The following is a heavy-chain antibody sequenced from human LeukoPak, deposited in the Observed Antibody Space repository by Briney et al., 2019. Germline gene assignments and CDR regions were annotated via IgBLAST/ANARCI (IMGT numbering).Heavy chain of an antibody. CDR2: INEVGDDT. J-gene: IGHJ5*02. V-gene: IGHV3-23*01. D-gene: IGHD6-19*01. CDR3: SKPGPNTGWHFFDH. Sequence: GGSLRLSCAVSGFTFSNYAMSWVRQTPARGLEWVSSINEVGDDTNYVDSVRGRFTVSRDISKNTLCLQLNSLPAEDTALYYCSKPGPNTGWHFFDHWGPGTLVTVS. CDR1: GFTFSNYA.